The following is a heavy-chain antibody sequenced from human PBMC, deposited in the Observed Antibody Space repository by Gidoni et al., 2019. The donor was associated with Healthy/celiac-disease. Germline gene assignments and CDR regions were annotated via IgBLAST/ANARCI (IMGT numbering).Heavy chain of an antibody. CDR2: ISSSSSYT. CDR3: ARRGAAAGPESYYYDY. CDR1: GFTFSDYY. J-gene: IGHJ4*02. V-gene: IGHV3-11*06. Sequence: QVQLVESGGGLVKPGGSLRLSCAASGFTFSDYYMSWIRQAPGKGLEWVSYISSSSSYTNYADSVKGRFTISRDNAKNSLYLQMNSLRAEDTAVYYCARRGAAAGPESYYYDYWGQGTLVTVSS. D-gene: IGHD6-13*01.